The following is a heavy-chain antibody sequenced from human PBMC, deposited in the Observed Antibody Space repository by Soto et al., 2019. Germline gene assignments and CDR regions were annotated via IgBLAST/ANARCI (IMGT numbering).Heavy chain of an antibody. CDR3: ARKIGAFDI. V-gene: IGHV4-4*02. J-gene: IGHJ3*02. Sequence: QVQLQESGPGLVRPSGTLSLTCAVSRGSISGSYWWSWVRQPPGKGLEWIGEIFHGGSTNYNPSLKSRVTLSVDKAKNQFSLTLSSVTAADTAGYDCARKIGAFDIWGQGTMVTVSS. CDR2: IFHGGST. D-gene: IGHD3-22*01. CDR1: RGSISGSYW.